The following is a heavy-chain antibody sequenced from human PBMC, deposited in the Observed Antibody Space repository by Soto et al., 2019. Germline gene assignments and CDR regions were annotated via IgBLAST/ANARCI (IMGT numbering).Heavy chain of an antibody. CDR3: ARGPSVGIIYWYFDL. CDR1: GGSISSGNYY. D-gene: IGHD1-20*01. Sequence: QVQLQESGPGLVKPSQTLSLTCTVSGGSISSGNYYWSWIRQPPGKGLEWIGYIYYSGSTYYNPSLKSRVTRSVDTSKNKFSLKLSSVTAADTAVYHCARGPSVGIIYWYFDLWGRGTLVSVSS. V-gene: IGHV4-30-4*01. CDR2: IYYSGST. J-gene: IGHJ2*01.